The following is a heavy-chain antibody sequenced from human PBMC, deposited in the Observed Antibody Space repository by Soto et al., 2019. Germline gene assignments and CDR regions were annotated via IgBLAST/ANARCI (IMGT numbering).Heavy chain of an antibody. CDR3: ARHRRFLEWLDYFDY. CDR1: GGSISSSSYY. V-gene: IGHV4-39*01. D-gene: IGHD3-3*01. CDR2: IYYSGST. Sequence: SETLSLTCTVSGGSISSSSYYWGWIRQPPGKGLEWIGSIYYSGSTYYNPSLKSRVTISVDTSKNQFSLKLSSVTAADTAVYYCARHRRFLEWLDYFDYWGQGTLVTVS. J-gene: IGHJ4*02.